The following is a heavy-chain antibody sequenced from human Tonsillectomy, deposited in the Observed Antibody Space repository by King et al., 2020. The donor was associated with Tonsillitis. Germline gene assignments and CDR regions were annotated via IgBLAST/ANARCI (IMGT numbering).Heavy chain of an antibody. V-gene: IGHV3-15*01. CDR1: GFTFSDAW. CDR3: TTCSSTTCQDTYWYFDL. J-gene: IGHJ2*01. CDR2: IKSKTDGGTT. D-gene: IGHD2-2*01. Sequence: EVQLVESGGGLVKPGGSLRLSCAASGFTFSDAWMNWVRQAPGTGLEWVGRIKSKTDGGTTDYAAPVKGRFTISRDDSKNTLYLQMNSLKTEDTAVYYCTTCSSTTCQDTYWYFDLWGRGTLVTVSS.